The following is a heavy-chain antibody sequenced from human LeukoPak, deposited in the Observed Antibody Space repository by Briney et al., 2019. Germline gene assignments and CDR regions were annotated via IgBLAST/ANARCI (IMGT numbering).Heavy chain of an antibody. J-gene: IGHJ4*02. V-gene: IGHV4-34*01. D-gene: IGHD3-16*01. CDR1: GGSFSGYY. Sequence: SETLSLTCAVYGGSFSGYYWSWIRQPPGKGLEWIGEINHSGSTNYNPSLKSRVTISVDTSKNQFSLKLSSVTAADTAVYYCARRHDYVYTMDYWGQGTLVTVSS. CDR3: ARRHDYVYTMDY. CDR2: INHSGST.